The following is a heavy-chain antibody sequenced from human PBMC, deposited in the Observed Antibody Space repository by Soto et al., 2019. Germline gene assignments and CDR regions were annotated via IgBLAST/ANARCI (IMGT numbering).Heavy chain of an antibody. J-gene: IGHJ4*02. Sequence: QITLKESGPTLVKPTQTLTLTCTFSGFSLSTSEVGVGWIRQPPGKALDWLALIYWDDDKRYSPSLKSRLTITKDTSKNQVVLTMTNMDPVDTATYFCAHRFDWYYFNFWGQGTLVTVSS. CDR3: AHRFDWYYFNF. V-gene: IGHV2-5*02. CDR2: IYWDDDK. D-gene: IGHD3-9*01. CDR1: GFSLSTSEVG.